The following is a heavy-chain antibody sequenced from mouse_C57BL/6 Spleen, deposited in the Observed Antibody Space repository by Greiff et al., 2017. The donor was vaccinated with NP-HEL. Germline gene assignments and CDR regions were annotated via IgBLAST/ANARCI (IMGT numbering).Heavy chain of an antibody. D-gene: IGHD2-2*01. CDR3: ARRGGYDKYFDV. CDR2: IDPSDSYT. CDR1: GYTFTSYW. J-gene: IGHJ1*03. Sequence: VQLQQPGAELVMPGASVKLSCKASGYTFTSYWMHWVKQRPGQGLEWIGEIDPSDSYTNYNQKFKGKSTLTVDKSSSTAYMQLSSLTSEDSAVYYCARRGGYDKYFDVWGTGTTVTVSS. V-gene: IGHV1-69*01.